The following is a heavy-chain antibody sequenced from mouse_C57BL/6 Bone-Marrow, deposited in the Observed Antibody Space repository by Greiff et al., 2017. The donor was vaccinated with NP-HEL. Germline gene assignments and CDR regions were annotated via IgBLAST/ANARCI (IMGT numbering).Heavy chain of an antibody. CDR2: IYPGSGST. D-gene: IGHD2-2*01. J-gene: IGHJ4*01. V-gene: IGHV1-55*01. CDR1: GYTFTSYW. Sequence: QVQLQQSGAELVKPGASVKMSCKASGYTFTSYWITWVKQRPGQGLEWIGDIYPGSGSTNYNEKFKSKATLTVDTSSSTAYMQLSSLTSEDSAVYYCARSFYYGYDLWAMDYWGQGTSVTVSS. CDR3: ARSFYYGYDLWAMDY.